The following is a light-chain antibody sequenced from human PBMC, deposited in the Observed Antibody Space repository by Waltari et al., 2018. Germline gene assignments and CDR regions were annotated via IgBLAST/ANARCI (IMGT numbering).Light chain of an antibody. CDR2: DAS. J-gene: IGKJ3*01. V-gene: IGKV3-11*01. Sequence: EIVLTQSPATLSLSPGERATLPCRASQSVNSYLAWYQQKPGQAPRLLIYDASNRATGIPARFSGSGSGTDFTLTISSLEPEDFAVYYCQQRSNWPGTFGPGTKVDIK. CDR1: QSVNSY. CDR3: QQRSNWPGT.